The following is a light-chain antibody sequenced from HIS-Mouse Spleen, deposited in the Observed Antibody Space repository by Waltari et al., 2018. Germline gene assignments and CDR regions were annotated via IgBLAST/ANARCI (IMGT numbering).Light chain of an antibody. CDR3: YSTDSSGNHRG. Sequence: SYELTQPPSVSVSPGQTASITCSGDALPKKYAYWYQQKSDQAPVLVIYEASKRPSGIPERFSGSSSGTMANWTISGAQVEDEADYYCYSTDSSGNHRGFGGGTKLTVL. J-gene: IGLJ2*01. CDR2: EAS. V-gene: IGLV3-10*01. CDR1: ALPKKY.